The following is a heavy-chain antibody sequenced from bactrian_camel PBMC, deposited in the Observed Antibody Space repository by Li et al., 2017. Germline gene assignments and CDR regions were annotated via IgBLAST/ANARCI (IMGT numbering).Heavy chain of an antibody. Sequence: QLVESGGGSVQAGGSLKLNCIASDLTFSFYYVAWFRQVPGKEREGVAAVWAGSYFGSYGDSVKGRVTIPQYNGKNTPYLQMNSLKPEDTAVYYCVGGGTYYVLNTDYWAQGTQVTVS. D-gene: IGHD2*01. CDR1: DLTFSFYY. V-gene: IGHV3S28*01. J-gene: IGHJ4*01. CDR3: VGGGTYYVLNTDY. CDR2: VWAGSYFG.